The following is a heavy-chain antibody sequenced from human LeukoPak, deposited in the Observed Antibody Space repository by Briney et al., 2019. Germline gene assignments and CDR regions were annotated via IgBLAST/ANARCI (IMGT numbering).Heavy chain of an antibody. CDR3: ARVAGVMGAFDM. Sequence: ASVKVSCKASGYTFTGYYMHWVRQAPGQGLEWMGWINPNSGGTNYAQKFQGRVTMTRDTSISTAYMELSRLRSDDTAVYYCARVAGVMGAFDMWGQGTMVTVSS. CDR1: GYTFTGYY. D-gene: IGHD6-19*01. J-gene: IGHJ3*02. V-gene: IGHV1-2*02. CDR2: INPNSGGT.